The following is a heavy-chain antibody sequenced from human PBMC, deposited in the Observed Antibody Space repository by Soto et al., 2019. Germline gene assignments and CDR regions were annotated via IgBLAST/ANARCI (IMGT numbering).Heavy chain of an antibody. CDR3: PRQRTSVVTQAYFDV. CDR2: IYYSGST. CDR1: GDSISTRGYY. V-gene: IGHV4-39*01. Sequence: SETLSLTCTVTGDSISTRGYYWGWIRQPPGKGLEWIGRIYYSGSTYNNPSRRSRVSMSIETSNDQFSLKLKSLTAADTALYFCPRQRTSVVTQAYFDVWGPGCLGT. D-gene: IGHD2-21*02. J-gene: IGHJ4*02.